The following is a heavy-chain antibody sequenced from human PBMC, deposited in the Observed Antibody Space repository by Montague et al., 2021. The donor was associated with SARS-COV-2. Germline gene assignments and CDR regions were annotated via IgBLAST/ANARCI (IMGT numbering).Heavy chain of an antibody. Sequence: CPISGDSVSRDSVAWNWIRQSPSRGLEWLGRTYYRSEWYMDYALSLNSRMTINPDTSKNEFSLHLNSVTPDDTAVYYCARVEYYGFWSGQYDTRYYFYGMDVWGQGTTVTVSS. D-gene: IGHD3-3*01. V-gene: IGHV6-1*01. J-gene: IGHJ6*02. CDR3: ARVEYYGFWSGQYDTRYYFYGMDV. CDR2: TYYRSEWYM. CDR1: GDSVSRDSVA.